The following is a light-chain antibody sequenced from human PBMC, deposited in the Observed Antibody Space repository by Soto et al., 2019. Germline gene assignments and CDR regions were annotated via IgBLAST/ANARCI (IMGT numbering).Light chain of an antibody. J-gene: IGKJ2*01. CDR3: QQYSGSLPYT. CDR2: CAS. V-gene: IGKV3-20*01. Sequence: EIVLTQSPDTLSLSPGETATLSCRASQSVYNRYLAWYQQKPGQAPRLLIYCASFRDPATPDRFRGSGSGSDFTLTISRLEHADFGVYYCQQYSGSLPYTFGQGTKLEIK. CDR1: QSVYNRY.